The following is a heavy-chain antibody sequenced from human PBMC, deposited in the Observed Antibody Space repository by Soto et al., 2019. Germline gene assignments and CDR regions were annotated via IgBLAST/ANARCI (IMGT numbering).Heavy chain of an antibody. V-gene: IGHV3-15*01. Sequence: EVQLVESGGGLVKPGGSLRLSCAASGFTFSNAWMSWVRQAPGKGLEWVGRIKSKTDGGTTDYAAPVKGRFTISRDDSKNTLYLQMNSPKTEDTALYYCTTGSPPDYGMDVWGQGTTVTVSS. CDR2: IKSKTDGGTT. CDR3: TTGSPPDYGMDV. CDR1: GFTFSNAW. J-gene: IGHJ6*02.